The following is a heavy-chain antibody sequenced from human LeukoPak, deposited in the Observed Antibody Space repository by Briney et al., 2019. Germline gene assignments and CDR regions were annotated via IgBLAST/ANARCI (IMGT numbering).Heavy chain of an antibody. CDR1: GYTFTGYY. D-gene: IGHD1-1*01. CDR3: ARDRTTGTRRFDY. J-gene: IGHJ4*02. CDR2: INPNSGGT. V-gene: IGHV1-2*02. Sequence: ASVKVSCKASGYTFTGYYMHWVRQAPGQGLEWMGWINPNSGGTNYAQKFQGRVTMTRDTSISTAYMELSRQRSDDTAVYYCARDRTTGTRRFDYWGQGTLVTVSS.